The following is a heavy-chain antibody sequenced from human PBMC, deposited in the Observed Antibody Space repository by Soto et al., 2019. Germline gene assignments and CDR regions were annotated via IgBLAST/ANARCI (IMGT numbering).Heavy chain of an antibody. J-gene: IGHJ4*02. Sequence: PSQTLSLTCAISGDSISSNSAAWSWIRQSPSRGLEWLGRTYYRSKWYNDYAVSVKSRITINPDTSKNQFSLQLSSMTPEDMAVYYCAKHGCSSTTCYGNCWGQGTLVTVSS. CDR3: AKHGCSSTTCYGNC. CDR1: GDSISSNSAA. V-gene: IGHV6-1*01. D-gene: IGHD2-2*01. CDR2: TYYRSKWYN.